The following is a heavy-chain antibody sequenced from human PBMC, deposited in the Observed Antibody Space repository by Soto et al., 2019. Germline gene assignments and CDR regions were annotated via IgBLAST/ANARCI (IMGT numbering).Heavy chain of an antibody. V-gene: IGHV1-3*01. J-gene: IGHJ6*02. D-gene: IGHD2-15*01. CDR3: AVAPRVGRSPCGMDV. CDR1: GYTFTSYA. Sequence: QVQLVQSGAEVKKPGASVKVSCKASGYTFTSYAMHWVRQAPGQRLEWMGWINAGNGNTKYSQKFQGRVTITRDTSASTAYMELSSLRSEDTAVYYCAVAPRVGRSPCGMDVWGQGTTVTVSS. CDR2: INAGNGNT.